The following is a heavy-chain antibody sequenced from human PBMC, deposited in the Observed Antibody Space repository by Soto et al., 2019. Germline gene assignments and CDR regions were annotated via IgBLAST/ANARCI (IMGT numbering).Heavy chain of an antibody. V-gene: IGHV3-30*18. J-gene: IGHJ5*02. Sequence: QVQLVESGGGVVQPGRSLRLSCAASGFTFSSYGMHWVRQAPGKGLEWVAVISYDGSNKYYADSVKGRFTISRDNSKNTLYLQMNSLRAEDTAVYYCAKDGRVSSGWYGHSVGWFDPWGQGTLVTLSS. CDR1: GFTFSSYG. CDR3: AKDGRVSSGWYGHSVGWFDP. CDR2: ISYDGSNK. D-gene: IGHD6-19*01.